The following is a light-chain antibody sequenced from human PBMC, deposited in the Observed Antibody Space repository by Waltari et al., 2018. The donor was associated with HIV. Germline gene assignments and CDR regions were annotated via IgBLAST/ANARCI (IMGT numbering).Light chain of an antibody. Sequence: SYELTQSSSVSVSPGQTATNTCSGDALTKQHAYWYHQRPGQAPLLVIFKDTERPSGVPERFSGSSSWTTVTLKISGVEAEDEGDYYCQSADTSGKYVVFGGGTKVTVL. CDR1: ALTKQH. CDR2: KDT. V-gene: IGLV3-25*03. J-gene: IGLJ2*01. CDR3: QSADTSGKYVV.